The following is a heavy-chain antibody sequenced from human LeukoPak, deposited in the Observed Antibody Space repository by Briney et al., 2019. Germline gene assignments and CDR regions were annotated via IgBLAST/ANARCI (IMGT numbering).Heavy chain of an antibody. CDR3: TIRIYSGAFDI. Sequence: GGSLRLSCAASGFTFNRYNMNWVRRAPGKGLEWVSSISSSSSYIYYADSVKGRFTISRDNAKNSLYLQMNSLRAEDTAVYYCTIRIYSGAFDIWGQGTMVTVSS. J-gene: IGHJ3*02. CDR1: GFTFNRYN. D-gene: IGHD2-21*01. CDR2: ISSSSSYI. V-gene: IGHV3-21*01.